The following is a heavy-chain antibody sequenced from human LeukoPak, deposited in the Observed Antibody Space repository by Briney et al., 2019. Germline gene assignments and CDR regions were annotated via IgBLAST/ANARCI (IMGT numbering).Heavy chain of an antibody. CDR1: GFTFSSYS. D-gene: IGHD5-18*01. V-gene: IGHV3-21*01. CDR3: ARDQWIQSFYYMDV. Sequence: NPGGSLRLSCAASGFTFSSYSMNWVRQAPGKGLEWVSSISSSSSYIYYADSVKGRFTISRDNAKNSLYLQMNSLRAEDTAVYYCARDQWIQSFYYMDVWGKGTTVTVSS. J-gene: IGHJ6*03. CDR2: ISSSSSYI.